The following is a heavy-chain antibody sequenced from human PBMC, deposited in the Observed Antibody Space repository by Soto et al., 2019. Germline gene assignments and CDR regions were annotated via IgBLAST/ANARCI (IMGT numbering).Heavy chain of an antibody. Sequence: VAGGVKSIGGGAWRRIQKQPGKSLEWIGYIYHSGNPYYNPSLKSRVIISVDRSKNQFSLKVRSVTAADTAFYYVARDRSGDFLGDFAPWGQGSQVPVS. J-gene: IGHJ5*02. D-gene: IGHD2-21*01. V-gene: IGHV4-30-2*01. CDR1: GGVKSIGGGA. CDR3: ARDRSGDFLGDFAP. CDR2: IYHSGNP.